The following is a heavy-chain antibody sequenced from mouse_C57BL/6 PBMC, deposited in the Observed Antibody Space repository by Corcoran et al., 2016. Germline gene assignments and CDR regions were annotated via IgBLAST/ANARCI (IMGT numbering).Heavy chain of an antibody. D-gene: IGHD2-4*01. Sequence: DVQLQESGPGLVKPSQSLSLTCSVTGYSITSGYYWNWIRQFPGNKLEWMGYISYDGSNNYNPSPKNRISITRDTSKNQFFLKLNSVTTEDTATYYCARVNSDFAWFAYWGQGTLVTVSA. CDR1: GYSITSGYY. J-gene: IGHJ3*01. CDR3: ARVNSDFAWFAY. V-gene: IGHV3-6*01. CDR2: ISYDGSN.